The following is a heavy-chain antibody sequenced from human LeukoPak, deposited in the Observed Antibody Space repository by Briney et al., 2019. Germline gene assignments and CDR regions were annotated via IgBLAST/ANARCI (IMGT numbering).Heavy chain of an antibody. CDR1: GYSISSGYY. Sequence: SETLSLTCAVSGYSISSGYYWGWIRHPPGKGLEWIGSIYHSGSTYYNPSLKSRVTISVDTSKNQFSLKLSSVTAAVTAVYYCASQTYYDFWSGYYLEFDYWGQGTLVTVSS. V-gene: IGHV4-38-2*01. CDR2: IYHSGST. CDR3: ASQTYYDFWSGYYLEFDY. J-gene: IGHJ4*02. D-gene: IGHD3-3*01.